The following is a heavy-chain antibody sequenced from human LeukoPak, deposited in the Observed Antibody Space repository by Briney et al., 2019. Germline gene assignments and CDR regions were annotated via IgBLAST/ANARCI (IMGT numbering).Heavy chain of an antibody. D-gene: IGHD3-10*01. J-gene: IGHJ5*02. Sequence: ASVKVSCKASGYTFTGYYMHWVRQAPGQGLEWMGWINPNSGGTNYAQEFQGRVTMTRDTSISTAYMELSRLRSDDTAVYYCARDSLLWFGELSNWFDPWGQGTLVTVSS. V-gene: IGHV1-2*02. CDR3: ARDSLLWFGELSNWFDP. CDR2: INPNSGGT. CDR1: GYTFTGYY.